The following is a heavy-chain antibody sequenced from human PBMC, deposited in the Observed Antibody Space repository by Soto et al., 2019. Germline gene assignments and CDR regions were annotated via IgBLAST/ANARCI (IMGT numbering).Heavy chain of an antibody. V-gene: IGHV2-5*02. CDR2: IYWDDDK. CDR1: RFPLSTSGGG. Sequence: SGPTLVNPPQTLTLPCTFSRFPLSTSGGGVGWIRQPPGTALEWLALIYWDDDKRYSPSLKSRLTITKDTSKNQVVLTMTNMDPVDTATYYCAHYHTEDPAIYYGSGSYQRNFDYWGQGTLVPLSS. CDR3: AHYHTEDPAIYYGSGSYQRNFDY. D-gene: IGHD3-10*01. J-gene: IGHJ4*02.